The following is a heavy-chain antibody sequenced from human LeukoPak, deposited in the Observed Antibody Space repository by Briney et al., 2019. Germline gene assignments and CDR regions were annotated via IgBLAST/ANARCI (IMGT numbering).Heavy chain of an antibody. CDR3: ARNDILTIFDY. CDR1: GFTFSSYG. D-gene: IGHD3-9*01. J-gene: IGHJ4*02. V-gene: IGHV3-21*01. CDR2: ISSSSSYI. Sequence: GGSLRLSCAASGFTFSSYGMNWVRQAPGKGLEWVSSISSSSSYIYYADSVKGRFTISRDNAKNSLYLQMNSLRAEDTAVYYCARNDILTIFDYWGQGTLVTVSS.